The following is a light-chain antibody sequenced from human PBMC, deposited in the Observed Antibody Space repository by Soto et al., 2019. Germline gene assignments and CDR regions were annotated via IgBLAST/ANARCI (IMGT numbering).Light chain of an antibody. Sequence: EIVLTQSPGTLSLSPGERATLSCRASQSVSNNYLAWYQQKPGQAPRLLIYGASNRATGIPDRFSGTGSGTEFTLTISSLQSEDFAVYYCQQYNNWPTFGQGTKVDI. CDR2: GAS. CDR3: QQYNNWPT. J-gene: IGKJ1*01. V-gene: IGKV3D-15*01. CDR1: QSVSNN.